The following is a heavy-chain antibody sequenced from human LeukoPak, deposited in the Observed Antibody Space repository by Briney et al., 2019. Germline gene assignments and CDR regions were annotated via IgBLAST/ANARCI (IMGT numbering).Heavy chain of an antibody. Sequence: GGSLRLSCAASGFTFSSYEMNWVREAPGKGLEWVSFITSSGNNMYYADSVKGRFTISRDNAKNSLYLQMNSLRADDTAVYYCARLRSKYWFDPWGQGTLVTVSS. CDR2: ITSSGNNM. J-gene: IGHJ5*02. V-gene: IGHV3-48*03. D-gene: IGHD4-11*01. CDR3: ARLRSKYWFDP. CDR1: GFTFSSYE.